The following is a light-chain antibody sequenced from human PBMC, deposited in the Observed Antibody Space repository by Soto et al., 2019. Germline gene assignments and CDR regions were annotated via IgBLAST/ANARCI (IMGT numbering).Light chain of an antibody. Sequence: DIQMTQSPSSLSASVGDRVTITCRASQGISNYLAWYQQKPGKVPKLLIYAASTLQSGVPSRFSGSGSGTDSTLTISRVQPEDVATYYCQRYNSAPWTFGQGTKVEIK. CDR3: QRYNSAPWT. CDR1: QGISNY. J-gene: IGKJ1*01. CDR2: AAS. V-gene: IGKV1-27*01.